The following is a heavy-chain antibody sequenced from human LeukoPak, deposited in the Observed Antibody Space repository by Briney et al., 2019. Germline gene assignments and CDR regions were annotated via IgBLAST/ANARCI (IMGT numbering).Heavy chain of an antibody. J-gene: IGHJ4*02. CDR2: IYHSGST. Sequence: TSETLSLTCTVSSYSISSGYYWGWIRQPPGKGLEWIGSIYHSGSTYYNPSLKSRVTISVDTSKNQFSLKLSSVTAADTAVYYCARGGVVPYFDYWGQGTLVTVSS. D-gene: IGHD2-15*01. CDR1: SYSISSGYY. CDR3: ARGGVVPYFDY. V-gene: IGHV4-38-2*02.